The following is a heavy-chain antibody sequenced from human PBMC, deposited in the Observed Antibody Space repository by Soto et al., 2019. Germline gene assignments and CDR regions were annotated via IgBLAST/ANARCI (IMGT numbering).Heavy chain of an antibody. CDR1: GFTFSSYS. Sequence: EVQLVESGGGLVQPGGSLRLSCAASGFTFSSYSMNWVRQAPGKGLEWVSYISSSSSTIYYADSVKGRFTISRDNAQNSLYLQMNSRRAEDTAVYYCAGEADYLNWFDPWGQGTLVTVSS. J-gene: IGHJ5*02. CDR3: AGEADYLNWFDP. D-gene: IGHD4-17*01. CDR2: ISSSSSTI. V-gene: IGHV3-48*01.